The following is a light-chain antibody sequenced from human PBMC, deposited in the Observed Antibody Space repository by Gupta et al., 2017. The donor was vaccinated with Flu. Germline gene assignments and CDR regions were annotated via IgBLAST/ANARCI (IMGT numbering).Light chain of an antibody. V-gene: IGKV1-39*01. CDR3: QQSYSALYT. Sequence: DIQMTQSPSSLSASVRDRVTITCRASQGIGSYLNWYQQKPGRAPKLLIYATSALQSGVPSRFSGSGSGTDFTLTISSLQPEDFATYYCQQSYSALYTFGQGTKLEMK. CDR2: ATS. CDR1: QGIGSY. J-gene: IGKJ2*01.